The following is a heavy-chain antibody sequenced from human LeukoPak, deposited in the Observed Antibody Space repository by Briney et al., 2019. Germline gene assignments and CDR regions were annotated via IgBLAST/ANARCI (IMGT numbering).Heavy chain of an antibody. J-gene: IGHJ3*02. V-gene: IGHV4-4*07. CDR3: ARIPKSMPFDM. CDR2: IYTTGST. D-gene: IGHD2-2*01. Sequence: PSXXLSLTCTVSGGSLRSYYWSWIRQPAGKGLEWIGRIYTTGSTNYNPSLESRVIMSVDTSKNQFSLKLNSVTAADTAVYYCARIPKSMPFDMWGQGTTVTVSS. CDR1: GGSLRSYY.